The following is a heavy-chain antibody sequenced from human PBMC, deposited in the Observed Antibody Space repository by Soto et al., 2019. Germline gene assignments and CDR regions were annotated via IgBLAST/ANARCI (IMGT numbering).Heavy chain of an antibody. D-gene: IGHD6-25*01. CDR1: GGSISSGGYY. J-gene: IGHJ6*02. CDR2: IYYSGST. Sequence: SETLSLTCTVSGGSISSGGYYWSWIRQHPGKGLEWIGYIYYSGSTYYNPSLKSRVTISVDTSKNQFSLKLSSVTAADTAVYYCARDRGNRYYYGMDVWGQGTTVTVSS. CDR3: ARDRGNRYYYGMDV. V-gene: IGHV4-31*03.